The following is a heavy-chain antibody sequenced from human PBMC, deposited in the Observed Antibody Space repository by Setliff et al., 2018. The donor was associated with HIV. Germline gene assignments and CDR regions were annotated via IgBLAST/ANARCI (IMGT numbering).Heavy chain of an antibody. CDR3: AKGGYYDSTGYYYYYLYYLDE. CDR1: GDTFNSYA. V-gene: IGHV1-69*13. CDR2: VIPIFGTA. J-gene: IGHJ6*03. Sequence: SVKVSCKASGDTFNSYAISWVRQAPGQGLGWMGGVIPIFGTANYAQKFQGRVTITADESTSTAYMELSSLRSEDTAVYYCAKGGYYDSTGYYYYYLYYLDEWGKGTTVTVSS. D-gene: IGHD3-22*01.